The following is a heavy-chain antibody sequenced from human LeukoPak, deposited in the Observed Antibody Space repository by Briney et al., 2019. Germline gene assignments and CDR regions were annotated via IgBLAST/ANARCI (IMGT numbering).Heavy chain of an antibody. CDR2: ISSSSSYI. CDR3: AREGIAAAGIDY. Sequence: PGGSLGLSCAASGFTFSSYSMNWVRQAPGKGLEWVSSISSSSSYIYYADSVKGRFTISRDNAKNSLYLQMNSLRAEDTAVYYCAREGIAAAGIDYWGQGTLVTVSS. V-gene: IGHV3-21*01. CDR1: GFTFSSYS. D-gene: IGHD6-13*01. J-gene: IGHJ4*02.